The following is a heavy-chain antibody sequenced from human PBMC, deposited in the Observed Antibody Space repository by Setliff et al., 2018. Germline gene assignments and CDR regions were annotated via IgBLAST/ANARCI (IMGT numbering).Heavy chain of an antibody. CDR1: GGSINSGVYY. CDR3: ARTGTYRYFDY. CDR2: IYHGGDT. D-gene: IGHD1-1*01. Sequence: SETLSLTCTVSGGSINSGVYYWGWIRQPPGKGLEWIGRIYHGGDTYYNASLKSRLTISVDTSKNQFSLKLRSVTATDTAVYYCARTGTYRYFDYWGQGALVTVS. V-gene: IGHV4-39*01. J-gene: IGHJ4*02.